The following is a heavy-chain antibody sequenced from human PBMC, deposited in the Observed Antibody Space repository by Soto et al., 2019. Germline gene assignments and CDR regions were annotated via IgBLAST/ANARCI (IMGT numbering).Heavy chain of an antibody. V-gene: IGHV4-34*01. CDR1: SGSFSGYY. J-gene: IGHJ5*02. CDR3: ARAPPYHKVNWFDL. CDR2: LYQGLSI. Sequence: PSETLSLTCAVYSGSFSGYYWSWIRQPPGKGLEWIGELYQGLSIIYNPSLESRVTISGDSSKNQFSLKLRSVTAADTAIYYCARAPPYHKVNWFDLWGPGVLVTVS.